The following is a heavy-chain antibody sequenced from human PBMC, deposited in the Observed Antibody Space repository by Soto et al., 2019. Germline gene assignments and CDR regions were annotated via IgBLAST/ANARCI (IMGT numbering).Heavy chain of an antibody. Sequence: WASVKVSCKASGYTFTSYYMHWVRQAPGQGLEWMGIINPSGGSTSYAQKFQGRVTMTRDTSTSTVYMELSSLRSEDTAVYYCAREAVPAAIFLSYGMDVWGQGTTVTVSS. CDR1: GYTFTSYY. D-gene: IGHD2-2*01. J-gene: IGHJ6*02. CDR3: AREAVPAAIFLSYGMDV. CDR2: INPSGGST. V-gene: IGHV1-46*01.